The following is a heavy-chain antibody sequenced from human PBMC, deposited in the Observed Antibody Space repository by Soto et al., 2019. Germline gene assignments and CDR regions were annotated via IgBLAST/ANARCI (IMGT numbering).Heavy chain of an antibody. V-gene: IGHV1-3*01. CDR2: INAGNGNT. D-gene: IGHD3-10*01. Sequence: QVQLVQSGAEVKKPGASVKVSCKASGYTFTSYAMHWVRQAPGQRLEWMGWINAGNGNTKYSQKFQGRVTITRDTSASTAYMELSSLRSEDTAVYYCARAIWFGGPPGGAGMHWGQGTLVTVSS. CDR1: GYTFTSYA. J-gene: IGHJ4*02. CDR3: ARAIWFGGPPGGAGMH.